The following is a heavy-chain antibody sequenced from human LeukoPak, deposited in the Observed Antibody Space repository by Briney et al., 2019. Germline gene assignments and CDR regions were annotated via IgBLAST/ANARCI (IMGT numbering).Heavy chain of an antibody. J-gene: IGHJ6*02. D-gene: IGHD6-6*01. CDR3: AKHSRPYYYYGMDV. Sequence: GGSLTLSCAASGFTFSSYAMSWVRQPPGKGLEWVSGLSISGGNTYYAGSVKGRFTISRDNSKNTLVLQMNSLRAEDTAMYYCAKHSRPYYYYGMDVWGQGTTVTVSS. V-gene: IGHV3-23*01. CDR1: GFTFSSYA. CDR2: LSISGGNT.